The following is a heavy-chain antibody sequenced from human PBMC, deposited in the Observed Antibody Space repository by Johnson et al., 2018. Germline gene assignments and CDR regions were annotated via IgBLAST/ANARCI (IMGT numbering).Heavy chain of an antibody. Sequence: QVQLVESGGGVVQPGRSLRLSCAASGFPFSSYGMHWVRQAPGKGLEWVAVIWYDGSNKYYADSVKGRFNISRDNSKNTLYLQMNSLRAEDTAVDYCARGSGSPTPDALDSWGQGTMVTVSS. CDR2: IWYDGSNK. D-gene: IGHD3-10*01. V-gene: IGHV3-33*01. CDR3: ARGSGSPTPDALDS. J-gene: IGHJ3*02. CDR1: GFPFSSYG.